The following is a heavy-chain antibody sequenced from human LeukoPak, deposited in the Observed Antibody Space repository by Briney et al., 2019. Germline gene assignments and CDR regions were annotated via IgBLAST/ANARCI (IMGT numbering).Heavy chain of an antibody. CDR1: GFTFSSYA. J-gene: IGHJ4*02. CDR2: ISGSGGST. CDR3: AKGSRVATILAY. V-gene: IGHV3-23*01. Sequence: GSLRLSCAASGFTFSSYAMSWVRQAPGKGLEWVSAISGSGGSTYYADSVKGRFTISRDNSKNTLYLQMNSLRAEDTAVYYCAKGSRVATILAYWGQGTLVTVSS. D-gene: IGHD5-12*01.